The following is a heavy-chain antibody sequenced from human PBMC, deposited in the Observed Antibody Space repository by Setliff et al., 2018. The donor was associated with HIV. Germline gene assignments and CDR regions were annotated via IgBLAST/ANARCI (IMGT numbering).Heavy chain of an antibody. CDR3: ARHETTVTLANWFDP. Sequence: SETLSLTCAVSDYSVRSGFYWGWIRQPPGKGLEWIGSISHGGSTYYNPSLQSRVTISVDTSKNQFSLTLSSVTAADTAVCHCARHETTVTLANWFDPWGQGTLVTVSS. J-gene: IGHJ5*02. V-gene: IGHV4-38-2*01. D-gene: IGHD4-17*01. CDR2: ISHGGST. CDR1: DYSVRSGFY.